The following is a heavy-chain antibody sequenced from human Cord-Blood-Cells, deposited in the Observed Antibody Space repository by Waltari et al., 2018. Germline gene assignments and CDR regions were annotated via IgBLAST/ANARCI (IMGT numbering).Heavy chain of an antibody. V-gene: IGHV4-39*01. Sequence: QLQLQESGPGLVKPSETLSLTCTVSGGSISSSSYYWGWLRQPPGQGLEWIGSIYYSGSTYYNPSLKSRVTISVDTSKSQFSLKLSSVTAADTAVYYCARLDDGYCSSTSCYTFDYWGQGTLVTVSS. CDR2: IYYSGST. CDR3: ARLDDGYCSSTSCYTFDY. D-gene: IGHD2-2*02. CDR1: GGSISSSSYY. J-gene: IGHJ4*02.